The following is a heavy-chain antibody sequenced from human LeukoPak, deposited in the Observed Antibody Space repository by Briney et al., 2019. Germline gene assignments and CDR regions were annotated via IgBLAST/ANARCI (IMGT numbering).Heavy chain of an antibody. V-gene: IGHV3-30-3*01. CDR3: ARARQLGGFDY. J-gene: IGHJ4*02. CDR2: ISYDGSNK. Sequence: GGSLRLSCAASGFTFSSYAVHWVRQAPGKGLEWVAVISYDGSNKYYADSVKGRFTISRDNSKNTLYLQMNSLRAEDTAVYYCARARQLGGFDYWGQGTLVTVSS. CDR1: GFTFSSYA. D-gene: IGHD6-13*01.